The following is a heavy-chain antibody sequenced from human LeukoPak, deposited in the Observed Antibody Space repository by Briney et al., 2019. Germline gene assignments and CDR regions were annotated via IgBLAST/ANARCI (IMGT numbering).Heavy chain of an antibody. CDR3: ATSRLITMIVDLWAFDI. J-gene: IGHJ3*02. CDR2: INPNSGGT. V-gene: IGHV1-2*04. CDR1: GYTFTSYA. Sequence: VASVKVSCKASGYTFTSYAMNWVRQAPGQGLEWMGWINPNSGGTNYAQKFQGWVTMTRDTSISTAYMELSRLRSDDTAVYYCATSRLITMIVDLWAFDIWGQGTTVTVSS. D-gene: IGHD3-22*01.